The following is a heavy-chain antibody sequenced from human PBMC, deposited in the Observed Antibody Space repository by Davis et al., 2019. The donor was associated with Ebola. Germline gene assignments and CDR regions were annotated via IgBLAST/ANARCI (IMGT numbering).Heavy chain of an antibody. CDR1: GFTFRTYS. CDR2: ISGNMAEI. CDR3: ARDYNYSFDY. J-gene: IGHJ4*02. Sequence: GESLKISCAASGFTFRTYSMNWVRQAPGKGLEWVSYISGNMAEIYYADSVKGRFTISRSNAKNSLYLQMNNLRDEVTAVYYCARDYNYSFDYWGQGALVTVSS. V-gene: IGHV3-48*02. D-gene: IGHD5-24*01.